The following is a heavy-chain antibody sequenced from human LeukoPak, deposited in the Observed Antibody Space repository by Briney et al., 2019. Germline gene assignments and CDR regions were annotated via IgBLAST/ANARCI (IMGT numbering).Heavy chain of an antibody. J-gene: IGHJ3*02. D-gene: IGHD3-10*01. CDR2: ISTYSGNT. V-gene: IGHV1-18*01. CDR3: ATDPGSGSLYDAFDI. Sequence: GASVKVSCTASGYTFSSYGITWVRQAPGQGLEWMGWISTYSGNTNYAQKLQGRVTMTTDTSTTTAYMELRSLRSDDTAVYYCATDPGSGSLYDAFDIWGQGTMVTVSS. CDR1: GYTFSSYG.